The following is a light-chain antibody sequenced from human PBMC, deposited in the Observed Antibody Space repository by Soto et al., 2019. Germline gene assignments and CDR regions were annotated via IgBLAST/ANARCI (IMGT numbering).Light chain of an antibody. J-gene: IGKJ2*01. CDR1: QSVGTN. CDR3: QYYDDWPPNP. V-gene: IGKV3-15*01. Sequence: EIVMTQSPATLSVSPGGRATLSCRASQSVGTNFAWYQQKPGHAPRLLIYGATTRATGISDRFSGSGSGTEFTLTISRLQSEDSAVYYCQYYDDWPPNPFGQGTKLEI. CDR2: GAT.